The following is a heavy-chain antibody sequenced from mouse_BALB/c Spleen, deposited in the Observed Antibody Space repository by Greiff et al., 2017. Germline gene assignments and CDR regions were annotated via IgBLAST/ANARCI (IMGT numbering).Heavy chain of an antibody. J-gene: IGHJ3*01. Sequence: QVQLKESGPGLVAPSQSLSITCTVSGFSLTSYGVHWVRQPPGKGLEWLGVIWAGGSTNYNSALMSRLSISKDNSKSQVFLKMNSLQTDDTAMYYCARDDGGFAYWGQGTLVTVSA. CDR3: ARDDGGFAY. V-gene: IGHV2-9*02. CDR1: GFSLTSYG. D-gene: IGHD2-3*01. CDR2: IWAGGST.